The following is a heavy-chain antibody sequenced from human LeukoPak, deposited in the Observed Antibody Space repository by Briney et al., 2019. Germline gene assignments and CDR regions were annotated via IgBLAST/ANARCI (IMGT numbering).Heavy chain of an antibody. CDR3: ARDPGRTGFDY. CDR1: GFTFSSYW. CDR2: IKQDGSEK. V-gene: IGHV3-7*03. Sequence: GSLRLSCAASGFTFSSYWMSWVRPAPGKGLEWVANIKQDGSEKYSVDSVKGRFTISRDNAKNSLYLQRNSLRAEDTAVYYCARDPGRTGFDYWGQGTLVTVSS. D-gene: IGHD1/OR15-1a*01. J-gene: IGHJ4*02.